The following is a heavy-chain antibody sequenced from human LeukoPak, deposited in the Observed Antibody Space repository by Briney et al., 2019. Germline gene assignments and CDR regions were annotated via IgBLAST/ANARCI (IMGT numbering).Heavy chain of an antibody. V-gene: IGHV3-11*04. CDR2: ISSNGISI. CDR3: AREPIVGVHFDY. CDR1: GFTFSDYY. D-gene: IGHD1-26*01. J-gene: IGHJ4*02. Sequence: GGSLRLSCAASGFTFSDYYMSWIRQAPGKGLEWVSYISSNGISIYYADSVKGRFTISRDNAKNSLYLQMNSLRAEDTAVYYCAREPIVGVHFDYWGQGTLVTVSS.